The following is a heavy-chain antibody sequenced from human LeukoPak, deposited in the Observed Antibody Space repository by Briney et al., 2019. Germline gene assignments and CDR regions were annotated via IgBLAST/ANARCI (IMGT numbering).Heavy chain of an antibody. CDR3: AQGSRGYFADL. V-gene: IGHV3-23*01. J-gene: IGHJ5*02. Sequence: PGGSLRLSCAASRYTFNNFGLIWARRAPGKGLEWVGDISNEGGGTRYPPFVEGRFTMTRVNYNNMPSMQMNSLRAEDTALYYCAQGSRGYFADLWGQGTLVTVSS. CDR2: ISNEGGGT. D-gene: IGHD3-22*01. CDR1: RYTFNNFG.